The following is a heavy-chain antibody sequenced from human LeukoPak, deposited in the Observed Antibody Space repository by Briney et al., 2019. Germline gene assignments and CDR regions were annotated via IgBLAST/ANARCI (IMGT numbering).Heavy chain of an antibody. D-gene: IGHD3-10*01. CDR2: ISTDSGDT. CDR3: ARGLFGELVFDY. J-gene: IGHJ4*02. V-gene: IGHV1-18*01. CDR1: GYTFTTYG. Sequence: ASVKVSCKASGYTFTTYGMTWVRQAPGQGLEWMGWISTDSGDTGYAQKFQGRVTMTTETSTTTAYMEMRSLKSDDTAVYFCARGLFGELVFDYWGQGTLVSVSS.